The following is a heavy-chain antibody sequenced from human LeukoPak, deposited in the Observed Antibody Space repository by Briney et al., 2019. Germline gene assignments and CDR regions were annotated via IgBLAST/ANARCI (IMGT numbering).Heavy chain of an antibody. V-gene: IGHV1-8*03. CDR1: GGTFISYA. CDR2: MNPNSGNT. Sequence: ASVKVSCKASGGTFISYAISWVRQATGQGLEWMGWMNPNSGNTGYAQKFQGRVTITRNTSISTAYMELSSLRSEDTAVYYCARGTTVSPFDPWGQGTLVTVSS. D-gene: IGHD4-17*01. J-gene: IGHJ5*02. CDR3: ARGTTVSPFDP.